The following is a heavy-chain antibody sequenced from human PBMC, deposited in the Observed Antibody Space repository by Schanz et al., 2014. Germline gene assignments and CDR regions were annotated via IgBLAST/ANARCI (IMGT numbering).Heavy chain of an antibody. D-gene: IGHD3-10*01. J-gene: IGHJ5*01. V-gene: IGHV3-30*18. CDR2: IWSDGTNE. CDR3: AKQHIVRGVIYLNWFDS. CDR1: GFMFSSYG. Sequence: QVQLVESGGGVVQPGRSLRLSCAASGFMFSSYGMHWVRQAPGKGLEWVAVIWSDGTNEYYADSVKGRFTISRDNSKNTVHLQMNSLRAEDTAVYYCAKQHIVRGVIYLNWFDSWGQGTLVTVSS.